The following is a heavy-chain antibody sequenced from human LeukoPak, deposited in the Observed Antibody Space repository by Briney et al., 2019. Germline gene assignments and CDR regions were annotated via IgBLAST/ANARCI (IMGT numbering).Heavy chain of an antibody. CDR1: GFTFSSYS. D-gene: IGHD6-19*01. J-gene: IGHJ4*02. CDR2: ISSSSSYI. Sequence: GGSLRLSCAASGFTFSSYSMNWVRQAPGKGLEWVSSISSSSSYIYYADSVKGRFTISRDNAKNSLYLQMNSLRAEDTAVYYCARDRSGWYRFDYWGQGTLVTVSS. V-gene: IGHV3-21*01. CDR3: ARDRSGWYRFDY.